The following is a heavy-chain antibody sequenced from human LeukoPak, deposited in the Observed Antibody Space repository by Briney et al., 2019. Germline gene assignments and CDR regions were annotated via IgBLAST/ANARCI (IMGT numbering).Heavy chain of an antibody. CDR2: INSGGST. D-gene: IGHD6-13*01. J-gene: IGHJ3*02. Sequence: GGSLRLSCAASGFTASTNYMSWVRQAPGKGLEWVSLINSGGSTYYADSVKGRFTISRDNSKNTVYLQMNSLRAEDTAVYYCAKDRIAGHDTFDIWGQGTVVTVSS. CDR1: GFTASTNY. V-gene: IGHV3-66*02. CDR3: AKDRIAGHDTFDI.